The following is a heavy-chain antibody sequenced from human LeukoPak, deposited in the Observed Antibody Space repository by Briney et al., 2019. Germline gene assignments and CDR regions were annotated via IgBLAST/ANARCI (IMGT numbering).Heavy chain of an antibody. CDR1: GYTFTIYY. CDR3: ARSSGSKTSPFDY. Sequence: GASVNVSCRASGYTFTIYYMHWVRQAPGQGLEWMGIINPSGGSTSYAQKFQGRVTMTRDTSTSTVYMELSSLRSEDTAVYYCARSSGSKTSPFDYWGQGTLVTVSS. CDR2: INPSGGST. V-gene: IGHV1-46*01. D-gene: IGHD1-26*01. J-gene: IGHJ4*02.